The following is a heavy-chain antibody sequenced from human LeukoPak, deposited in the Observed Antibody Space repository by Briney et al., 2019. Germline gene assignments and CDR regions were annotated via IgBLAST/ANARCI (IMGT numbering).Heavy chain of an antibody. J-gene: IGHJ4*02. V-gene: IGHV3-30*18. CDR1: EFTFSNYG. CDR2: IAYDGSDK. D-gene: IGHD3-22*01. Sequence: GGSLRLSCAASEFTFSNYGMHWVRQAPGRGLEWVALIAYDGSDKYYADSVKGRFTISRDNSKNTLYLQMNSLRAEDTAVYYCAKDYYDSSGYGGSGPIHWGQGTLVTVSS. CDR3: AKDYYDSSGYGGSGPIH.